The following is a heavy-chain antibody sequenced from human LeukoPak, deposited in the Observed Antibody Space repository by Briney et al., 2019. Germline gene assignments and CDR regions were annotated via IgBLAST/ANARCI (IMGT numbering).Heavy chain of an antibody. CDR2: INAGNGNT. D-gene: IGHD2-15*01. Sequence: GASVKVSCKASGYTFTGYYMHWVRQAPGQRLEWMGWINAGNGNTKYSQEFQGRVTITRDTSASTAYMELSSLRSEDMAVYYCARGLYCSGGSCYFSDYWGQGTLVTVSS. J-gene: IGHJ4*02. CDR3: ARGLYCSGGSCYFSDY. CDR1: GYTFTGYY. V-gene: IGHV1-3*03.